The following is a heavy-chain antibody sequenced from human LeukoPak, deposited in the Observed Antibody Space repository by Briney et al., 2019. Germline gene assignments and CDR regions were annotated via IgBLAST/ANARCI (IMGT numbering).Heavy chain of an antibody. J-gene: IGHJ4*02. D-gene: IGHD3-22*01. Sequence: PGGSLRLSCAASGFTVSSNYMSWVRQAPGKGLEWVSAISGSGGSTYYADSVKGRFTISRDNSKNTLYLQMNSLRAEDTAVYYCAKSGNPFQWLLSYFDYWGQGTLVTVSS. V-gene: IGHV3-23*01. CDR1: GFTVSSNY. CDR3: AKSGNPFQWLLSYFDY. CDR2: ISGSGGST.